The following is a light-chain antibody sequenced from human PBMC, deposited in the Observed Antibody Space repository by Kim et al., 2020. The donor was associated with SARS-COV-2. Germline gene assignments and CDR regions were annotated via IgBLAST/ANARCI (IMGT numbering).Light chain of an antibody. CDR2: SGS. CDR3: QHYGSSSGT. CDR1: QSITRNY. J-gene: IGKJ1*01. Sequence: SPGNRATLSCRASQSITRNYLAWYQQKGGQAPRLLIHSGSSRATGIPDRISGSGSGTDFTLTISRLEPEDFAVYYCQHYGSSSGTFGPGTKVEIK. V-gene: IGKV3-20*01.